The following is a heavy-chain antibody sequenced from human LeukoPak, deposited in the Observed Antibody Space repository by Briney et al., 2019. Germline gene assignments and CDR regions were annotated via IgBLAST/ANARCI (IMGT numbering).Heavy chain of an antibody. CDR3: ARHRVASAYSSFDY. CDR1: GAFISSTGYY. Sequence: SETLSLTCTVSGAFISSTGYYWGWIRQSPGKRLEWIGSLFNSGVTYYSPSPKSRVSTSVDTSNNHFCLRLTSLTAADTAIYYCARHRVASAYSSFDYWGQGTLVTVSS. D-gene: IGHD2-15*01. V-gene: IGHV4-39*01. CDR2: LFNSGVT. J-gene: IGHJ4*02.